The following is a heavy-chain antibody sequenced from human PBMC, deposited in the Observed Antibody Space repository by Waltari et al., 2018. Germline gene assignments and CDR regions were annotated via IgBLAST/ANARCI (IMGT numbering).Heavy chain of an antibody. CDR1: GYTFTGYY. V-gene: IGHV1-2*02. J-gene: IGHJ4*02. D-gene: IGHD6-6*01. CDR2: INPNSGGT. Sequence: QVQLVQSGAEVKKPGASVKVSCKASGYTFTGYYMPWVRPAPGQGLEWMGWINPNSGGTNYAQKFQGRVTMTRDTSISTAYMELSRLRSDDTAVYYCARATLGYSSSFFDYWGQGTLVTVSS. CDR3: ARATLGYSSSFFDY.